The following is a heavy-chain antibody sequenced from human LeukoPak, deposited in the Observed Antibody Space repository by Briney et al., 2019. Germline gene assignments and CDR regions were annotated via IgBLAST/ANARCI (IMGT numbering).Heavy chain of an antibody. CDR1: GGSISSSSAY. J-gene: IGHJ4*02. CDR3: ASPRGFSYGYFDH. D-gene: IGHD5-18*01. V-gene: IGHV4-39*01. Sequence: TSETLSLTCTVSGGSISSSSAYWGWIRQPPGKGLEWIGSIYYSKNTYYNPSLKSRVTISADTSKNQFSLRLDSVSAADTAVYYCASPRGFSYGYFDHWGQGSLSPSPQ. CDR2: IYYSKNT.